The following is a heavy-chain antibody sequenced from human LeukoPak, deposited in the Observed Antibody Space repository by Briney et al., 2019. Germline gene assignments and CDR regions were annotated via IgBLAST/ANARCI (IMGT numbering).Heavy chain of an antibody. V-gene: IGHV3-23*01. J-gene: IGHJ3*02. Sequence: GGSLRLSCAASGFTFSDFWMHWVRQAPGKGLEWVSAISGSGGSTYYADSVKGRFTISRDNSKNTLYLQMNSLRAEDTAVYYCARANSNYGTNAFDIWGQGTMVTVSS. CDR2: ISGSGGST. D-gene: IGHD4-11*01. CDR3: ARANSNYGTNAFDI. CDR1: GFTFSDFW.